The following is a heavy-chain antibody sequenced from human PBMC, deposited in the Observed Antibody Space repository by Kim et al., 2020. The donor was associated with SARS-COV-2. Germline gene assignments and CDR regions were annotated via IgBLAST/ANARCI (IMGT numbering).Heavy chain of an antibody. J-gene: IGHJ4*02. Sequence: ADPVKGRFTIARYNSKNTLYLQMTTLRAGDTAVYYCAAVSSWHVPSIFDYWGQGTLVTVSS. CDR3: AAVSSWHVPSIFDY. V-gene: IGHV3-30*01. D-gene: IGHD6-13*01.